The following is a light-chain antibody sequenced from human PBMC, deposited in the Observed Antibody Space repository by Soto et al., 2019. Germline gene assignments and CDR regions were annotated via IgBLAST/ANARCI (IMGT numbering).Light chain of an antibody. Sequence: DIQMTQSPSSLSASVGDRVTITCRASQSISGYLNWYQQKPGQAPKLLIYAASRLQCGVPSRFIGSGSGTDFTLTISSLQPEDFATYYCQHAYSSDSFGPGTRVEVK. J-gene: IGKJ3*01. CDR2: AAS. CDR3: QHAYSSDS. V-gene: IGKV1-39*01. CDR1: QSISGY.